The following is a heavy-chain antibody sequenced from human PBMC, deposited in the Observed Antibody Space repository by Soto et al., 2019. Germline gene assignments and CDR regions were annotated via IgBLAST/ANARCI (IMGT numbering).Heavy chain of an antibody. CDR2: TSYTGNT. V-gene: IGHV4-59*01. J-gene: IGHJ4*02. CDR3: ARETSVQAWLHHFDH. Sequence: PSETRSLTCSVGGGSSTSYQWSWIRQFPGKGLEWIAYTSYTGNTNYNPSLKSRVTISMDTSKNQLSPKLTSMTAADTAVYYCARETSVQAWLHHFDHWGLGTLVTVSS. CDR1: GGSSTSYQ. D-gene: IGHD5-18*01.